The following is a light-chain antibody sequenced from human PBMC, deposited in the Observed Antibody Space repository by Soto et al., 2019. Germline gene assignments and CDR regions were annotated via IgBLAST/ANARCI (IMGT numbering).Light chain of an antibody. CDR1: QSISIW. V-gene: IGKV1-5*03. J-gene: IGKJ1*01. CDR3: QPYSDNYVT. Sequence: DIHMTQSPSTLSASVGDRVTITCRASQSISIWLAGYQQRPGRAPNLLVYGTSSLESGVPSRFSGIGSGTEFALTIGRLQPDDVTTYYCQPYSDNYVTFGQGTKAEIK. CDR2: GTS.